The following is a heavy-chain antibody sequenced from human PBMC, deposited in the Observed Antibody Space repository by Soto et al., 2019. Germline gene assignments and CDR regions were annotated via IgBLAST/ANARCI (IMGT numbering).Heavy chain of an antibody. J-gene: IGHJ6*02. CDR2: ISSSSSYI. Sequence: PGGSLRLSCAASGFTFSSYSMNWVRQAPGKGLEWVSSISSSSSYIYYADSVKGRFTISRDNAKNSLYLQMNSLRAEDTAVYYCARVSSPPGGGPRYYYGMDVWGQGTTVTVSS. D-gene: IGHD6-13*01. V-gene: IGHV3-21*01. CDR3: ARVSSPPGGGPRYYYGMDV. CDR1: GFTFSSYS.